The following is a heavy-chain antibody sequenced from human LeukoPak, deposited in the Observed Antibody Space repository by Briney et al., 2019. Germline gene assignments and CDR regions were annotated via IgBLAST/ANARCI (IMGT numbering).Heavy chain of an antibody. CDR1: GGSISSYY. CDR2: IYHSGST. J-gene: IGHJ5*02. CDR3: ARGRIYCSGGSCYENWFDP. V-gene: IGHV4-59*12. D-gene: IGHD2-15*01. Sequence: SETLSLTCTVSGGSISSYYWSWIRQPPGKGLEWIGSIYHSGSTYYNPSLKSRVTISVDTSKNQFSLKLSSVTAADTAVYYCARGRIYCSGGSCYENWFDPWGQGTLVTVSS.